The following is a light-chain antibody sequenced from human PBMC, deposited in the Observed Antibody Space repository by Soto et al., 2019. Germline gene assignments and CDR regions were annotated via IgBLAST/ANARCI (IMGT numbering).Light chain of an antibody. CDR1: SSNIGTNT. Sequence: QSALTQPPSASGTPGQRVTISCSGSSSNIGTNTVNWYQQFPRSAPKLLMYSSNQRPSGVPDRFSGSKSDTSASLAISGLQSEDEADYYCAAWDGSLNVVLFGGGTKVTVL. J-gene: IGLJ3*02. V-gene: IGLV1-44*01. CDR2: SSN. CDR3: AAWDGSLNVVL.